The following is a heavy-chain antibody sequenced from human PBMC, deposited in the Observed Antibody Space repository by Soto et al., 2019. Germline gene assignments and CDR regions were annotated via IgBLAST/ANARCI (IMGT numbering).Heavy chain of an antibody. J-gene: IGHJ4*02. D-gene: IGHD6-13*01. CDR1: GGTFSSYA. CDR3: ARVAAGIFDF. Sequence: ASVKVSCKASGGTFSSYAISWVRQAPGQGLEWMGGIIPIFGTANYAQKFQGRVTITADESTSTAYMELSSLRSEDTAVYYCARVAAGIFDFWGQGSLVTVSS. V-gene: IGHV1-69*13. CDR2: IIPIFGTA.